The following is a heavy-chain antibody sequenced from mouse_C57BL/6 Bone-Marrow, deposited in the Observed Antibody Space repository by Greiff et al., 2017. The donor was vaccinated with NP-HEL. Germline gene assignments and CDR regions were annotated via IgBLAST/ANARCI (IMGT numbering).Heavy chain of an antibody. Sequence: VQLQQPGAELVKPGASVKLSCKASGYTFTSYWMHWVKQRPGQGLEWIGMIHPNSGSTNYNEKFKSKATLTVDKSSSTAYMQLSSLTSEDSAVYYCARGPYYSNYDFDYWGQGTTLTVSS. D-gene: IGHD2-5*01. CDR3: ARGPYYSNYDFDY. J-gene: IGHJ2*01. V-gene: IGHV1-64*01. CDR2: IHPNSGST. CDR1: GYTFTSYW.